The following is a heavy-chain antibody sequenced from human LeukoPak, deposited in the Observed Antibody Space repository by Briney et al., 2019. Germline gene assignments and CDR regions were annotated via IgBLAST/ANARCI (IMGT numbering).Heavy chain of an antibody. V-gene: IGHV3-7*01. CDR3: ARDFYDSSGYYAGAYFDY. CDR1: GFTFSTYW. J-gene: IGHJ4*02. D-gene: IGHD3-22*01. Sequence: GGSLRLSCAASGFTFSTYWMGWVRQAPGKGLEWVANIKQDGSEKYYVDSVKGRFTISRDNAKNSLYLQMNSLRAEDTAVYYCARDFYDSSGYYAGAYFDYWGQGTLVTVSS. CDR2: IKQDGSEK.